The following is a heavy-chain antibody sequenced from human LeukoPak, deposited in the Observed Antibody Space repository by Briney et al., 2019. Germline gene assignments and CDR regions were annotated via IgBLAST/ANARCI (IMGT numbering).Heavy chain of an antibody. D-gene: IGHD6-19*01. J-gene: IGHJ4*02. CDR1: GYTFTSYG. V-gene: IGHV1-18*01. CDR2: ISAYNGNT. Sequence: APVKVSCKASGYTFTSYGISWVRQAPGQGLEWMGWISAYNGNTNYAQKLQGRVTMTTDTSTSTAYMELRSLRSDDTAVYYCARDRSAVAGTSLDYWGQGTLVTVSS. CDR3: ARDRSAVAGTSLDY.